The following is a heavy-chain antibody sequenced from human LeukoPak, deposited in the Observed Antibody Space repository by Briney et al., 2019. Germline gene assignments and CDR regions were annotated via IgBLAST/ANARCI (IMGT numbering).Heavy chain of an antibody. CDR2: INHSGST. V-gene: IGHV4-34*01. J-gene: IGHJ3*02. CDR1: GGSFSGYY. Sequence: SETLSLTCAVYGGSFSGYYWSWISQPPGKGLEWIGEINHSGSTNYNPSLKSRVTISVDTSKNQFSLKLSSVTAADTAVYYCARGREMATISDAFDIWGQGTMVTVSS. CDR3: ARGREMATISDAFDI. D-gene: IGHD5-12*01.